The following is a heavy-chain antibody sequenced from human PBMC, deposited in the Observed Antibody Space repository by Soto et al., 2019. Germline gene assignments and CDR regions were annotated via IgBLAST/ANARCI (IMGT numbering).Heavy chain of an antibody. Sequence: AASVKVSCKASGYTFTGYYLHWVRQAPGQGLEWMGWINPSSGGANIAQKFQGWVTMTRDTSIDTAYMELTRLRSDDTAVYYCARDAAMGDYYHYGMDVWGQGTPVTVSS. J-gene: IGHJ6*01. V-gene: IGHV1-2*04. CDR1: GYTFTGYY. CDR3: ARDAAMGDYYHYGMDV. CDR2: INPSSGGA. D-gene: IGHD5-18*01.